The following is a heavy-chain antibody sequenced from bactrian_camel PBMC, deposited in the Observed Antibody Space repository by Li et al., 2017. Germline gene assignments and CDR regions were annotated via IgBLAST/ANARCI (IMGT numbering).Heavy chain of an antibody. CDR1: GYTWSNYC. V-gene: IGHV3S6*01. J-gene: IGHJ4*01. CDR3: AADYGWVTCQAWIDFPEPKETF. CDR2: ISSDGST. Sequence: HVQLVESGGDTVQTGGSLRLSCAASGYTWSNYCLGWFRQTPRSERVGVAGISSDGSTCYADSVKGRFTISKDNNILYLQMNSLKPDDTAVYYCAADYGWVTCQAWIDFPEPKETFWGQGTQVTVS. D-gene: IGHD5*01.